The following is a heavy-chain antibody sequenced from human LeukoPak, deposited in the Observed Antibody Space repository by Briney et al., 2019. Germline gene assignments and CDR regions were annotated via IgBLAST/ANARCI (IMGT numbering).Heavy chain of an antibody. Sequence: ASVKVSCKASGYTFTAYYMHWVRQAPGQGLEWMGRINPNSGGTNYAQNFQGRVTMTRDTSISTAYMELSSLRSDDKAVYYCARPTYSSAWNGDYWGQGTLVTVSS. CDR1: GYTFTAYY. CDR2: INPNSGGT. D-gene: IGHD6-19*01. J-gene: IGHJ4*02. V-gene: IGHV1-2*06. CDR3: ARPTYSSAWNGDY.